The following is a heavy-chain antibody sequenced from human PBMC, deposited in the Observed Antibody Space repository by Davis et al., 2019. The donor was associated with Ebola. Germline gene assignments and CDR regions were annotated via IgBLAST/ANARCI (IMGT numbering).Heavy chain of an antibody. CDR3: ARDRDYGYYANRIDY. CDR2: IWYDGNTK. V-gene: IGHV3-33*01. J-gene: IGHJ4*02. CDR1: GFTFSSYV. D-gene: IGHD4-17*01. Sequence: GESLKISCAASGFTFSSYVMHWVRQAPGKGLEWVALIWYDGNTKYYADSVKGRFTISRDNSKSTLYLEMNSLRAEDTALYYCARDRDYGYYANRIDYWGQGTLVTVSS.